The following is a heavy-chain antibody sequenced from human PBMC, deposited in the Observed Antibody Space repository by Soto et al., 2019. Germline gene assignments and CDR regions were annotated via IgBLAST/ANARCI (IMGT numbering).Heavy chain of an antibody. V-gene: IGHV4-31*03. CDR1: GGSISSGGYY. J-gene: IGHJ4*02. CDR3: AGWIQLWDGVIGFDY. Sequence: PSETLSLTCTVSGGSISSGGYYWSWIRQHPGKGLEWIGYIYYSGSTYYNPSLKSRVTISVDTSKNQFSLKLSSVTAADTAVYYCAGWIQLWDGVIGFDYWGQGTLVTVPQ. CDR2: IYYSGST. D-gene: IGHD5-18*01.